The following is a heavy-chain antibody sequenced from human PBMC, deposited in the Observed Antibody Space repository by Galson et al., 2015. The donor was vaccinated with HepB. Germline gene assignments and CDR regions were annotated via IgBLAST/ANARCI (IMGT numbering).Heavy chain of an antibody. J-gene: IGHJ6*01. Sequence: SVKVSCKASGYTFTSYGISWVRQAPGQGLEWMGWISAYNGNTNYAQKLQGRVTMTTDTSTSTAYMELRSLRSDDTAVYYCARDLPVPTYYDFWSGYGMDVWGQGTTVTVSS. D-gene: IGHD3-3*01. CDR2: ISAYNGNT. CDR1: GYTFTSYG. CDR3: ARDLPVPTYYDFWSGYGMDV. V-gene: IGHV1-18*04.